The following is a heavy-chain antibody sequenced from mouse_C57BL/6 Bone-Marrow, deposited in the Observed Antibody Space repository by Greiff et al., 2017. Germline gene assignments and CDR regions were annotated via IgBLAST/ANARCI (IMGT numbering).Heavy chain of an antibody. D-gene: IGHD1-1*01. J-gene: IGHJ1*03. CDR2: ISSGGDYI. Sequence: DVMLVESGEGLVKPGGSLKLSCAASGFTFSSYAMSWVRQTPEKRLEWVAYISSGGDYIYYADTVKGRFTISRDNARNTLYLQMSSLKSEDTAMYYCTREAGSSYSWYFDVWGTGTTVTVSS. CDR1: GFTFSSYA. V-gene: IGHV5-9-1*02. CDR3: TREAGSSYSWYFDV.